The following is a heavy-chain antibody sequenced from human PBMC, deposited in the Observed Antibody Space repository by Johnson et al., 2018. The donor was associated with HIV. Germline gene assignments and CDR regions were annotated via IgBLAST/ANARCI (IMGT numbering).Heavy chain of an antibody. V-gene: IGHV3-23*04. Sequence: VLLVESGGGAVQPGRSLRLSCEASGFTFSSYAMSWVRQAPGKGLEWVSAISGSGGSTYYADSVKGRFTVSRDSAKNSLYLQMNSLRAEDTALYYCARGCSVLQHLEWSFAAFDIWGQGTMVTVSS. D-gene: IGHD3-3*01. J-gene: IGHJ3*02. CDR2: ISGSGGST. CDR3: ARGCSVLQHLEWSFAAFDI. CDR1: GFTFSSYA.